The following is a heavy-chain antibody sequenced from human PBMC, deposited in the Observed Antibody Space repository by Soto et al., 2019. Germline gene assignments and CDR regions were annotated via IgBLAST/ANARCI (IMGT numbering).Heavy chain of an antibody. D-gene: IGHD2-21*02. V-gene: IGHV2-5*02. CDR1: GLSLRTTGVG. J-gene: IGHJ6*02. CDR2: LYWDDDK. Sequence: QITLKESGPTLVKPTQTLTLTCTVSGLSLRTTGVGVGWVRQPPGKALEWLALLYWDDDKRYSPSLKSRLTITKDTSEKQVVLTMTNMDTVDTATYYCVQTRCGGDCLEIYSSHAYYGVDVWGQGTTVTVSS. CDR3: VQTRCGGDCLEIYSSHAYYGVDV.